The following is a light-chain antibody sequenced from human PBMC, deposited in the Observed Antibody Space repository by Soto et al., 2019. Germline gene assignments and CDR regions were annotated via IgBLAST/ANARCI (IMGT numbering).Light chain of an antibody. Sequence: QPVLTQPPSASGSFGQSVTISCTGTSSDVGGYNYVSWYQQHPGEAPKLMIYEVSERPSGVPDRFSGSKSGNTASLTVSGLQADDEADYYCSSYSGTNYHYIFGTGTKVTVL. CDR3: SSYSGTNYHYI. V-gene: IGLV2-8*01. CDR2: EVS. CDR1: SSDVGGYNY. J-gene: IGLJ1*01.